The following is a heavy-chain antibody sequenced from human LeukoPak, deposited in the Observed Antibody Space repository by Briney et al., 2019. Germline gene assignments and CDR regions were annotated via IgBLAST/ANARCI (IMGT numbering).Heavy chain of an antibody. CDR1: GGSLSSSSYY. V-gene: IGHV4-39*07. CDR3: ARDGYNTPGY. Sequence: SQTLSLTCTVSGGSLSSSSYYWGWIRQPPGKGLEWIGSIYYSGSTYYNPSLKSRVTISVDTSKNQFSLKLSSVTAADTAVYYCARDGYNTPGYWGQGTLVTVSS. D-gene: IGHD5-24*01. J-gene: IGHJ4*02. CDR2: IYYSGST.